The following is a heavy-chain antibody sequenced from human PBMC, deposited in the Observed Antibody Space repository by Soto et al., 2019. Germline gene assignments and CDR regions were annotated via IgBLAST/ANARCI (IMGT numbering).Heavy chain of an antibody. V-gene: IGHV3-48*02. CDR2: ISSSSSTI. Sequence: EVQLVESGGGLVQPGGSLRLSCAASGFTFSSYSMNWVRQAPGKGLEWVSYISSSSSTIYYADSVKGRFTISRDNAKNSLYLQMNSPRDEDTAVYYCARERGSGYDFRLYDYWGQGTLVTVSS. CDR3: ARERGSGYDFRLYDY. CDR1: GFTFSSYS. J-gene: IGHJ4*02. D-gene: IGHD5-12*01.